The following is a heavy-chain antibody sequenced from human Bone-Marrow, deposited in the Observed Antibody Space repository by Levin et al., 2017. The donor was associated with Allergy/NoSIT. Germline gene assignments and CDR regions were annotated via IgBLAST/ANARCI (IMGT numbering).Heavy chain of an antibody. CDR3: ARSHLWPLHAFDI. J-gene: IGHJ3*02. D-gene: IGHD3-10*01. Sequence: PGGSLRLSCAASGFTFSSYSMHWVRQAPGKGLEWMSLIYYDGSNKYYAASVKGRFTISRDNSKNTLYLQMNSLRAEDTAVFYCARSHLWPLHAFDIWGRGTMVTVSS. CDR2: IYYDGSNK. CDR1: GFTFSSYS. V-gene: IGHV3-33*01.